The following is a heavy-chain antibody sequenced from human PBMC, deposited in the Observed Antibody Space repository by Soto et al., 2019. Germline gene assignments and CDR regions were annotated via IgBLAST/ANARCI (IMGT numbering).Heavy chain of an antibody. D-gene: IGHD2-21*02. CDR2: ITDTGGTT. CDR3: ARDIVLVTSTFDY. J-gene: IGHJ4*02. CDR1: GFTFSSYA. V-gene: IGHV3-23*01. Sequence: RRLSCAASGFTFSSYAMSWVRQAPGKGLDWVSAITDTGGTTYYADSVKGRFTISRDNSKNTLYLQMNSLRAEDTAMYYCARDIVLVTSTFDYWGQGTLVPVSS.